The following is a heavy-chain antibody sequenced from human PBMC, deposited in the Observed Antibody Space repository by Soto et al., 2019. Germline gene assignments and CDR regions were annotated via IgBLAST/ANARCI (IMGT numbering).Heavy chain of an antibody. V-gene: IGHV3-23*01. CDR1: GFTFSTYA. CDR2: LTPSGGNT. CDR3: AGRYCPNGVCYTNYYYYIDV. Sequence: EVQLLDSGGGLVQPGGSLRLSCAASGFTFSTYAMTWVRQAPGKGLEWVSTLTPSGGNTYYADSVQGRFTISRDNSMNTLYLQTNSLRADDTAVYYCAGRYCPNGVCYTNYYYYIDVWGEGTTVTVSS. D-gene: IGHD2-8*01. J-gene: IGHJ6*03.